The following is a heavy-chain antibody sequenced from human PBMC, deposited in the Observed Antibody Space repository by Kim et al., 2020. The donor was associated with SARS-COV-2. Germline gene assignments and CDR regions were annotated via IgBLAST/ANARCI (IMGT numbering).Heavy chain of an antibody. CDR1: GFTFSNAW. V-gene: IGHV3-15*01. CDR2: IKSKTDGGTT. J-gene: IGHJ3*02. D-gene: IGHD1-7*01. CDR3: TTNYLWGPWAFDI. Sequence: GGSLRLSCAASGFTFSNAWMSWVRQAPGKGLEWVGRIKSKTDGGTTDYAAPVKGRFTISRDDSKNTLYLQMNSLKTEDTAVYYCTTNYLWGPWAFDIWGQGTMVTVSS.